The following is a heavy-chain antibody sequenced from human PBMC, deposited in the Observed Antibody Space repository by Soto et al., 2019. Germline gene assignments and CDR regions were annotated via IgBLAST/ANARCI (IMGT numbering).Heavy chain of an antibody. Sequence: QVQLVQSGAEVKKPGSSVKVSCKASGGTLSSHGFNWVRQAPGQGLEWMGGSIPMFGITNHTQKFQDRITITADASTSTVYMEWRRLRSDDPAVYYCASDRGYGLVNWGHGTLLTVSS. CDR3: ASDRGYGLVN. D-gene: IGHD2-15*01. V-gene: IGHV1-69*12. CDR2: SIPMFGIT. CDR1: GGTLSSHG. J-gene: IGHJ4*01.